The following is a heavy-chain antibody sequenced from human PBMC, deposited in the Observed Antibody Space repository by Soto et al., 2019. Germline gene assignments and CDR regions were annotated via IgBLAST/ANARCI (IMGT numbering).Heavy chain of an antibody. CDR2: IKQDESDR. CDR3: AAYCYTMTCTHFHGYS. CDR1: GFRFRDYW. J-gene: IGHJ5*02. D-gene: IGHD3-16*02. Sequence: GGSLRLSCAVSGFRFRDYWMSWVRQAPGKGLEWVANIKQDESDRYYVDSVKGRFTISRDNAKNALYLQMNSLRVEDTAVYYCAAYCYTMTCTHFHGYSWGQGTQVTVSS. V-gene: IGHV3-7*03.